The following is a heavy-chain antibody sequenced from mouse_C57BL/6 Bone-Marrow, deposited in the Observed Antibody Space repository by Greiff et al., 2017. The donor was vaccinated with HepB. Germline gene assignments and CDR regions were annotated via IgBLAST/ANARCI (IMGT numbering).Heavy chain of an antibody. CDR2: IYPGDGDT. V-gene: IGHV1-80*01. CDR3: ARNSNYLYYAMDY. D-gene: IGHD2-5*01. J-gene: IGHJ4*01. Sequence: QVHVKQSGAELVKPGASVKISCKASGYAFSSYWMNWVKQRPGKGLEWIGQIYPGDGDTNYNGKFKGKATLTADKSSSTAYMQLSSLTSEDSAVYFCARNSNYLYYAMDYWGQGTSVTVSS. CDR1: GYAFSSYW.